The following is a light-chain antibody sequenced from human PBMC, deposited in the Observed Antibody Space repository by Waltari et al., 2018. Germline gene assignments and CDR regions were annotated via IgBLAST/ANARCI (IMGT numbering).Light chain of an antibody. J-gene: IGLJ3*02. V-gene: IGLV2-14*03. Sequence: QSALTQPASVSASPGQSITIPCTATTSDARAFHYVPWYQQHPGTAPKLMIYDVSNRPSGVSDRFSGSKSGNTASQTISGLQAEDEAYYYCSSYTSGSTLWVFGGGTKLTVL. CDR1: TSDARAFHY. CDR3: SSYTSGSTLWV. CDR2: DVS.